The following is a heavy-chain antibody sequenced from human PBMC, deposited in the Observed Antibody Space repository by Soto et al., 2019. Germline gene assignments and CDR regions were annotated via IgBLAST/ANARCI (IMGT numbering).Heavy chain of an antibody. Sequence: QVQLVQSGAEVKKPGATVKVSCKASGYSVTSFGINWVRQAPGQGLEWMGCISEYGDSNYSEKLQDRVSLTTDTYTNTAYMELRSLGSDDTGVYYCARGGGAYDVWGQGTKITVSS. CDR2: ISEYGDS. CDR3: ARGGGAYDV. J-gene: IGHJ3*01. CDR1: GYSVTSFG. V-gene: IGHV1-18*01.